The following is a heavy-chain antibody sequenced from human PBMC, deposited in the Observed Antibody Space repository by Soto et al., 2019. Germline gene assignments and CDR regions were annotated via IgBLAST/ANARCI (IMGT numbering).Heavy chain of an antibody. Sequence: EVQLLESGGGLVQPGGSLRLSCAASEFTFSNYAMNWVRQAPGKGLEWVSAISGGGGSTNYADSVKGRFTISRDDPKNTLYLQINSLRAEDTAVYFCASDYYGMDVWGQGTTVTV. CDR3: ASDYYGMDV. CDR1: EFTFSNYA. J-gene: IGHJ6*02. V-gene: IGHV3-23*01. CDR2: ISGGGGST.